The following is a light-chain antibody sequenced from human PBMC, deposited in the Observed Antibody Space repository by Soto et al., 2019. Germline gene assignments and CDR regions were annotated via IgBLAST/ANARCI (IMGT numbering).Light chain of an antibody. J-gene: IGKJ2*01. CDR1: QSVNNNY. CDR2: GAS. CDR3: QQYGSSQYT. Sequence: EMVLTQSPGTLSLSPGERATLSCRASQSVNNNYLAWYQQKPGQAPRVLIYGASSSATGIPDRFSGSGSGTDFTLTISRLEPDDFPVYYCQQYGSSQYTFGQGPKLEIK. V-gene: IGKV3-20*01.